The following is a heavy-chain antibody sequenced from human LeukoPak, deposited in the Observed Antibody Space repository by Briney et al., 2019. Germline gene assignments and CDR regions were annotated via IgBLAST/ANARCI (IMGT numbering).Heavy chain of an antibody. J-gene: IGHJ3*02. V-gene: IGHV4-61*01. Sequence: KPSETLSLTCTVSGGSVSSGSYYWSWIRRPPGKGLEWIGYIYYSGSTNYNPSLKSRVTISVDTSKNQFSLKLSSVTAADTAVYYCARVWFGELLFDPPDAFDIWGQGTMVTVSS. CDR3: ARVWFGELLFDPPDAFDI. D-gene: IGHD3-10*01. CDR1: GGSVSSGSYY. CDR2: IYYSGST.